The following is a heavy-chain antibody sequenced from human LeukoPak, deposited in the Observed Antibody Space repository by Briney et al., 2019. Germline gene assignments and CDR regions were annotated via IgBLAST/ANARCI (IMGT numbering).Heavy chain of an antibody. CDR1: GFSVSTNY. D-gene: IGHD3-3*02. Sequence: PGGSLRLSCAASGFSVSTNYMNWVRQAPGKGLEWVSILYSGSSTYYADSVESRFIVSRDSSKNTLSLQMNDLRAEDTAVYYCARVGDHFHWYLDLWGRGTPVTVSS. V-gene: IGHV3-53*01. CDR3: ARVGDHFHWYLDL. CDR2: LYSGSST. J-gene: IGHJ2*01.